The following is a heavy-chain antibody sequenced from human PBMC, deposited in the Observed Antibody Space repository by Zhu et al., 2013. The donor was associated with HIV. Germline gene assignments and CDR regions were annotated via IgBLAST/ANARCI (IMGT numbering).Heavy chain of an antibody. CDR2: IIGSGGTT. J-gene: IGHJ4*02. D-gene: IGHD6-6*01. CDR3: AKEFSSSLVDH. Sequence: EVQLLESGGDLVQPGGTLRLSCAASGFTFSDYAMSWVRQAPGKGLEWVSAIIGSGGTTYYADSVEGRFTISRDNSKNMLYLEMNSLRAEDTALYYCAKEFSSSLVDHWGQGTLVIVSS. V-gene: IGHV3-23*01. CDR1: GFTFSDYA.